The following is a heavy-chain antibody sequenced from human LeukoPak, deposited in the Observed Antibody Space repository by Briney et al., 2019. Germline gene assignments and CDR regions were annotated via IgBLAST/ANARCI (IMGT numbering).Heavy chain of an antibody. CDR2: IKQDGTEK. CDR3: AKGDWGGAFDI. CDR1: GFTFTTYW. D-gene: IGHD3/OR15-3a*01. V-gene: IGHV3-7*01. Sequence: GESLRLSCAASGFTFTTYWLGWVRQPPGKGLEWVANIKQDGTEKYYVDSVKGRFTISRDNAKNSLYLQMNSLRAEDTAVYYCAKGDWGGAFDIWGQGTMVTVSS. J-gene: IGHJ3*02.